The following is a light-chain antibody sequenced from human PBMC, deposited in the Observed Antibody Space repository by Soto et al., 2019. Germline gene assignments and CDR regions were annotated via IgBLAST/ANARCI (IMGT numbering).Light chain of an antibody. CDR1: QSVSSSY. Sequence: EIVLTQSPGTQSLSPGERATLSCRASQSVSSSYLAWYQQKPGQAPRLLIYGASSRATGIPDRFSGSGSGTDFTLTISRLEPADFAVYYCQQYGSPPWTFGQGTKVEIK. CDR3: QQYGSPPWT. V-gene: IGKV3-20*01. CDR2: GAS. J-gene: IGKJ1*01.